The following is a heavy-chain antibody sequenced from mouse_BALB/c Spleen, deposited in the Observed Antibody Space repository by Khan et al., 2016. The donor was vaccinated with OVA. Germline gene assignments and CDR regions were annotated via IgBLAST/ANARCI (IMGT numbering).Heavy chain of an antibody. CDR1: GYSITSEYT. J-gene: IGHJ3*01. Sequence: EVQLVESGPGLVKPSQSLSLTCTVTGYSITSEYTWNWIRQFPGHKLEWMGFISYSGNTRYNPSLKSRISINRDTSKNQFFLQLNSVTSEDTATYYCARKDYYDYDPFPYWGQGTLVTVSA. CDR3: ARKDYYDYDPFPY. D-gene: IGHD2-4*01. V-gene: IGHV3-2*02. CDR2: ISYSGNT.